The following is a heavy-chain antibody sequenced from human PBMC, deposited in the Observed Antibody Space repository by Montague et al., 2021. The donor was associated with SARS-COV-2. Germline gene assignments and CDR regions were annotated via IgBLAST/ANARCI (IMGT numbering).Heavy chain of an antibody. D-gene: IGHD4-17*01. J-gene: IGHJ1*01. CDR3: ARDGDYGGTWYSFLQN. CDR1: GDSVSGDTAA. V-gene: IGHV6-1*01. Sequence: CAISGDSVSGDTAAWHWIRQSPSLGLEWLVRTFYRSQWHTDSAASVRSRISFSGDISKNQFSLHLNSVTPEDTAIYYCARDGDYGGTWYSFLQNWGQGTLVIVSS. CDR2: TFYRSQWHT.